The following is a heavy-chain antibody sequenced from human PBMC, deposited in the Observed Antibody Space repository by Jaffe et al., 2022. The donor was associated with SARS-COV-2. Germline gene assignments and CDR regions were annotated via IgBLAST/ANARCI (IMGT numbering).Heavy chain of an antibody. CDR3: ARVGITMVRGVRWWFDP. D-gene: IGHD3-10*01. Sequence: QVQLVQSGSELKKPGASVKVSCKASGYTFTSYALNWVRQAPGQGLEWMGWINTNTGNPTYAQGFTGRFVFSLDTSVSTAYLQISSLKAEDTAVYYCARVGITMVRGVRWWFDPWGQGTLVTVSS. V-gene: IGHV7-4-1*02. CDR1: GYTFTSYA. CDR2: INTNTGNP. J-gene: IGHJ5*02.